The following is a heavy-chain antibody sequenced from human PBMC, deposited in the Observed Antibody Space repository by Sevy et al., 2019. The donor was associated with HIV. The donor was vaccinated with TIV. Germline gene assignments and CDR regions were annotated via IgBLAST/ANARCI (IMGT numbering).Heavy chain of an antibody. CDR1: GGTFSSYA. V-gene: IGHV1-69*13. D-gene: IGHD5-12*01. CDR2: IIPIFGTA. CDR3: ARGSGSKTWFDP. Sequence: ASVKVSCKISGGTFSSYAISWVRQAPGQGLEWMGGIIPIFGTANYAQKFQGRVTITADESTSTAYMDLSSLRSEDTAVYYCARGSGSKTWFDPWGQGTLVTVSS. J-gene: IGHJ5*02.